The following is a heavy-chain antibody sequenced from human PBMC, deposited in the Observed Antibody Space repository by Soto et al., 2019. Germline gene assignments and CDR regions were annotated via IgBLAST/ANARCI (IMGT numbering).Heavy chain of an antibody. V-gene: IGHV3-23*01. CDR2: ISANGGSI. CDR3: AKDRYYDTPGWFDP. Sequence: EAQLLASGGGLVQPGGSLRLSCVGSGFTFRDHAMRGGRQAPGRGLEWVSAISANGGSIQHADSVKGRFSVSRDNAKNTVYLQMDNLRPEDSAVYYCAKDRYYDTPGWFDPWVQGSRVIVSS. D-gene: IGHD3-22*01. J-gene: IGHJ5*02. CDR1: GFTFRDHA.